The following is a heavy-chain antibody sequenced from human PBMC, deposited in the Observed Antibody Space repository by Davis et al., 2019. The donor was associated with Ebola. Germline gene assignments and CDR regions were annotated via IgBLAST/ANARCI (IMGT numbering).Heavy chain of an antibody. V-gene: IGHV4-59*12. CDR2: IYYSGST. CDR1: GGSFSGYY. CDR3: ALGHYYYDSSGYLLNAEYFQH. Sequence: SETLSLTCAVYGGSFSGYYWSWIRQPPGKGLEWIGYIYYSGSTNYNPSLKSRVTISVDTSKNQFSLKLSSVTAADTAVYYCALGHYYYDSSGYLLNAEYFQHWGQGTLVTVSS. J-gene: IGHJ1*01. D-gene: IGHD3-22*01.